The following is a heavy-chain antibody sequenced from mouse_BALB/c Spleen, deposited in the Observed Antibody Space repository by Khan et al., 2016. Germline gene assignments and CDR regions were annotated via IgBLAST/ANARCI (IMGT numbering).Heavy chain of an antibody. D-gene: IGHD1-2*01. CDR1: GYSITSDYA. CDR2: IRYSGST. CDR3: TRSPTATRYFDV. V-gene: IGHV3-2*02. J-gene: IGHJ1*01. Sequence: EVKLLESGPGLVKPSQSLSLTCTVTGYSITSDYAWNWIRQFPGNKLEWMGYIRYSGSTTSNPSLKSRISINRDTSKNQFFLQLYSVTTQDTATYYCTRSPTATRYFDVWGAGTTVTVSS.